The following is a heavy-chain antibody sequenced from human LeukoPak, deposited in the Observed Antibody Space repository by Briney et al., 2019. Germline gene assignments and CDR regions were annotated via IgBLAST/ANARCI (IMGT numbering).Heavy chain of an antibody. CDR3: ARPDLDAFDV. V-gene: IGHV5-51*01. Sequence: GESLKISCKTSGYNFNTYWIGWMRQMPGKGLEWMGIIYPGDSDTTYSPSFQGQVTISVDKSISTAYLQWSSLKASDTASYYCARPDLDAFDVWGQGTMVTVSS. CDR2: IYPGDSDT. J-gene: IGHJ3*01. CDR1: GYNFNTYW.